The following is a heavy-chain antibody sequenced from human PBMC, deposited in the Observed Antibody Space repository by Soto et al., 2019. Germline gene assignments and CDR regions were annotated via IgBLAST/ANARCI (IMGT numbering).Heavy chain of an antibody. CDR3: ARGGIWFRETYFDY. D-gene: IGHD3-10*01. J-gene: IGHJ4*02. V-gene: IGHV4-30-4*01. CDR2: IYYSGST. CDR1: DGSISSGGYY. Sequence: VQLQESGPGLVKPSQTLSLTCTVSDGSISSGGYYWSWISEPPGKGLEWIGYIYYSGSTYYNPSLKSRVTISVDTSKNQFSLKLSSVTAADTAVYYCARGGIWFRETYFDYWGQGTLVTVSS.